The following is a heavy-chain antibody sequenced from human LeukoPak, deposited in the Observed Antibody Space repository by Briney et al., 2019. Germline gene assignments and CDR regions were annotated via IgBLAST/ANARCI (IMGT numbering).Heavy chain of an antibody. V-gene: IGHV3-30*18. D-gene: IGHD6-19*01. CDR3: AKLAVAGNNAFDI. CDR1: GFTFSSYG. CDR2: ISYDGSNK. Sequence: GGSLRLSCAASGFTFSSYGMHWVRQAPGKGLEWVAVISYDGSNKYYADSVKGRFTISRDNSKKTLYLQMNSLRAEDTAVYYCAKLAVAGNNAFDIWGQGTMVTVSS. J-gene: IGHJ3*02.